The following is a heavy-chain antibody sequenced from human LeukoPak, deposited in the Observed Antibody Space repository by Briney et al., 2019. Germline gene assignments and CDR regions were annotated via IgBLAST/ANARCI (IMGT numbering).Heavy chain of an antibody. J-gene: IGHJ4*02. Sequence: ASVKVSCKASGYTFTGYYMHWVRQAPGQGLEWMGWINPNSGGTNYAQKFQGWVTMTRDTSISTAYMELSRLGSDDTAVYYCARDTSIFGVATEFDYWGQGTLVTVSS. V-gene: IGHV1-2*04. CDR1: GYTFTGYY. CDR2: INPNSGGT. CDR3: ARDTSIFGVATEFDY. D-gene: IGHD3-3*01.